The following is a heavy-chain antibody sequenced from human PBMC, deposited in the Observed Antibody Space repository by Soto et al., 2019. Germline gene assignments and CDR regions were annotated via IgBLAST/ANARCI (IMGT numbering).Heavy chain of an antibody. CDR2: IYYSGSS. V-gene: IGHV4-39*01. J-gene: IGHJ6*03. Sequence: PSDTLSITFTVSCGSISSSSYYWVFSRQPPGKWLEWIGSIYYSGSSYYNPSLKGRVTLPVDTSENKFSLRLSSVTAADTAVYYCATITRAYYMEVWGKGTTVTVSS. CDR1: CGSISSSSYY. D-gene: IGHD3-10*01. CDR3: ATITRAYYMEV.